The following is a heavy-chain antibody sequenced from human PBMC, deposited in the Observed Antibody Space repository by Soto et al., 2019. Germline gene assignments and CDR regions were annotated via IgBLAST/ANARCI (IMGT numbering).Heavy chain of an antibody. Sequence: GGSLRLSCAASGFTFSSYAMSWVRQAPGKGLEWVSAISGSGGSTYYADSVKGRFTISRDNSKNTLYLQMNSLRAEDTAVYYCAKASVGETGSVDLGESYYYYGMDVWGQGTTVTVSS. V-gene: IGHV3-23*01. CDR1: GFTFSSYA. D-gene: IGHD3-10*01. CDR3: AKASVGETGSVDLGESYYYYGMDV. CDR2: ISGSGGST. J-gene: IGHJ6*02.